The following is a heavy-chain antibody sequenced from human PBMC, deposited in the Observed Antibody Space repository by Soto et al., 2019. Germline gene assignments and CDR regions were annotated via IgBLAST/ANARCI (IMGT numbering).Heavy chain of an antibody. CDR3: ARRLARGVIGWFDP. CDR1: GGSISSGTYY. Sequence: SETLSLTCTVSGGSISSGTYYWGWIRQPPGKGLEWIGSLYYTGRTYYSPSLKSRVTISVDTSKNHFSLNLTSVTAADTAVYYCARRLARGVIGWFDPWGQGTLVTVSS. CDR2: LYYTGRT. J-gene: IGHJ5*02. V-gene: IGHV4-39*02. D-gene: IGHD3-10*01.